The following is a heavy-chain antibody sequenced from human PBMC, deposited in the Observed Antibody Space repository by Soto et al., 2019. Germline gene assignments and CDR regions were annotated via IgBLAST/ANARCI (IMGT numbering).Heavy chain of an antibody. Sequence: QITLKESGPPLVNPTQTLTLTCTFSGFSLSTSGVGVGWIRQPPGKALAWLALIYWDDDKRYSPSLKSRLTINKDTSKKQVVLTMTNMAPVDTATYYCAHALFDPVVAAIDWFDPWGQGTLVTVSS. V-gene: IGHV2-5*02. CDR2: IYWDDDK. J-gene: IGHJ5*02. CDR3: AHALFDPVVAAIDWFDP. D-gene: IGHD2-15*01. CDR1: GFSLSTSGVG.